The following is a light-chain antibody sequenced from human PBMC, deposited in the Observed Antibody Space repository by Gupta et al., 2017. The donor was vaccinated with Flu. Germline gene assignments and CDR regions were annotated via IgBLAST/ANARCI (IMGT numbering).Light chain of an antibody. CDR1: SSDVGRSDY. Sequence: QSALTQPASVSGSPGQSLTLSCTGTSSDVGRSDYVSWYQQHPDTAPKLIIYDVTNRPSGVSSRFSGSKSGTTASLTISGLQAEDETDYYCSSYTSGSTFYVFGTGTKVTVL. J-gene: IGLJ1*01. CDR3: SSYTSGSTFYV. V-gene: IGLV2-14*01. CDR2: DVT.